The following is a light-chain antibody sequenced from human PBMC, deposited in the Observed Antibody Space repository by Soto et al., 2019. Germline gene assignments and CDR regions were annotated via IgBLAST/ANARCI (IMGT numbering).Light chain of an antibody. J-gene: IGLJ1*01. Sequence: QSALTQPASVSGSPGQSITISCTGTSSDVGAYNYVSWHQQHPGKAPKLLIYDVSSRPSGVSNRFSASKSGNTASLTISGLQAEDEADYYCSSYTTSITHVFGPGTKLTVL. V-gene: IGLV2-14*03. CDR2: DVS. CDR1: SSDVGAYNY. CDR3: SSYTTSITHV.